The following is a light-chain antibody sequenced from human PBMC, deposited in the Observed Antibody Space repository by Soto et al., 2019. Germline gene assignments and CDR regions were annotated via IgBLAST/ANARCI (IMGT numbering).Light chain of an antibody. CDR2: DVT. J-gene: IGLJ1*01. V-gene: IGLV2-14*03. Sequence: QSALTQPASVSGSPGQSIAIFCTGTSSDVGAYNYVSWYQQHPGKAPKLMIYDVTNRPSGVSNRFSGSKSGNTASLTISGLQAEDEADYYCSSYTSSSTYVFGTGTKLTVL. CDR3: SSYTSSSTYV. CDR1: SSDVGAYNY.